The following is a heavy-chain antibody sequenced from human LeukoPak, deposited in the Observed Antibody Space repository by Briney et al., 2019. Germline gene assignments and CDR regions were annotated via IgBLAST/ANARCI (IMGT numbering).Heavy chain of an antibody. Sequence: GGSLRLSCAASGFTFDDYAMHWVRQAPGKGLEWVSGTSWNSGSIGYADSVKGRFTISRDNAKNSLYLQMNSLRAEDTALYYCAKDRTIFGVVITDGGAFDIWGQGTMVTVSS. CDR1: GFTFDDYA. CDR2: TSWNSGSI. J-gene: IGHJ3*02. CDR3: AKDRTIFGVVITDGGAFDI. V-gene: IGHV3-9*01. D-gene: IGHD3-3*01.